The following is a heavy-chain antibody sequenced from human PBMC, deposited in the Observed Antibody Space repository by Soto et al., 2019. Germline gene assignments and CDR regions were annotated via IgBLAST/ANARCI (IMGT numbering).Heavy chain of an antibody. V-gene: IGHV3-33*01. J-gene: IGHJ6*02. Sequence: GESLKISCAASGFTFSSYGMHWVRQAPGKGLEWVAVIWYDGSNKYYADSVKGRFTISRDNSKNTLYLQMNSLRAEDTAVYYCARDTVTADYYYYYGMDVWGQGTTVTVSS. CDR2: IWYDGSNK. D-gene: IGHD4-17*01. CDR3: ARDTVTADYYYYYGMDV. CDR1: GFTFSSYG.